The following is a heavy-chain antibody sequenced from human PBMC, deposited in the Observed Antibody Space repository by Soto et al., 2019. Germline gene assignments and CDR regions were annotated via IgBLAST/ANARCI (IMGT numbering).Heavy chain of an antibody. CDR2: IIPILGIA. CDR1: GGTFSSYT. V-gene: IGHV1-69*08. J-gene: IGHJ3*02. D-gene: IGHD2-15*01. CDR3: ARDTGYCSGGSCYGAFDI. Sequence: QVQLVQSGAEVQKPGSSVKVSCKASGGTFSSYTISWVRQAPGQGLEWMGRIIPILGIANYAQKFQGRVTITAEKSTSPAYMELSSLRSEDTAVYYCARDTGYCSGGSCYGAFDIWGQGTMVTVSS.